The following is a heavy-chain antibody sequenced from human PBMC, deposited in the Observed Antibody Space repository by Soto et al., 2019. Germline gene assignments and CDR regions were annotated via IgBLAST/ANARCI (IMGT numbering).Heavy chain of an antibody. Sequence: ASVKVSCKASGFTFTSSAVQWVQQARGQRLEWIGWIVVGSGNTNYAQKFQERVTITRDMSTSTAYMELSSLRSEDTAVYYCAAFRGSLGMDVWGQGTTVTVSS. CDR3: AAFRGSLGMDV. V-gene: IGHV1-58*01. J-gene: IGHJ6*02. CDR2: IVVGSGNT. D-gene: IGHD3-16*01. CDR1: GFTFTSSA.